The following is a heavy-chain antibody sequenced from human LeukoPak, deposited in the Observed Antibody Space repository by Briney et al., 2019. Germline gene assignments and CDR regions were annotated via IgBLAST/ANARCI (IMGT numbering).Heavy chain of an antibody. J-gene: IGHJ4*02. Sequence: PGRSPRLSCAASGFTFSSYGMHWVRQAPGKGLEWVAVISYDGSNKYYADSVKGRFTISRDNSKNTLYLQMNSLRAEDTAVYYCAKDATDGYFDYWGQGTLVTVSS. D-gene: IGHD2-15*01. CDR3: AKDATDGYFDY. CDR1: GFTFSSYG. CDR2: ISYDGSNK. V-gene: IGHV3-30*18.